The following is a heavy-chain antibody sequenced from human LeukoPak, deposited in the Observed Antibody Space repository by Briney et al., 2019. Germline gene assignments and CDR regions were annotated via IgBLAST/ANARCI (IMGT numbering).Heavy chain of an antibody. Sequence: ASVKVSCKASGYTFTDFYIHWVRQAPGQGLEWMGWINPNSGYTNSAQKFQGRFSMTTDTSISTAAMDLSGLRFDDTAVYYCARGVGAPNWFDPWGQGTLVTVSS. J-gene: IGHJ5*02. CDR1: GYTFTDFY. D-gene: IGHD1-26*01. CDR2: INPNSGYT. V-gene: IGHV1-2*02. CDR3: ARGVGAPNWFDP.